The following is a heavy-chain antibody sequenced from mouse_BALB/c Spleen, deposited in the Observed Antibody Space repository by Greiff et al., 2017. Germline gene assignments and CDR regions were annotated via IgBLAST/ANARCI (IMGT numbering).Heavy chain of an antibody. CDR3: ARGGHGNYFDY. J-gene: IGHJ2*01. V-gene: IGHV5-17*02. CDR2: ISSGSSTI. CDR1: GFTFSSFG. Sequence: DVMLVESGGGLVQPGGSRKLSCAASGFTFSSFGMHWVRQAPEKGLEWVAYISSGSSTIYYADTVKGRFTISRDNPKNTLFLQMTSLRSEDTAMYYCARGGHGNYFDYWGQGTTLTVSS. D-gene: IGHD2-1*01.